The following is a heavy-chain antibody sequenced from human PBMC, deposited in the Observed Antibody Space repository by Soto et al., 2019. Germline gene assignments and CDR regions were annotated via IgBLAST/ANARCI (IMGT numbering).Heavy chain of an antibody. CDR1: GYSISSGYY. V-gene: IGHV4-38-2*02. CDR2: IYHSGST. Sequence: PSEALSLTCAFSGYSISSGYYWGWIRQPPGKGLAWIGSIYHSGSTYYNPSPKSRVTISVDTSKNQFSLKLSSVTAADKAVYYCARDQAYYDILTGYPDYWGQGTLVTVSS. D-gene: IGHD3-9*01. J-gene: IGHJ4*02. CDR3: ARDQAYYDILTGYPDY.